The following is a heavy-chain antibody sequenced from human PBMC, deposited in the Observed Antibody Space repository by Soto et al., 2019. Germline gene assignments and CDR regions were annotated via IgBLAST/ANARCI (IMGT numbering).Heavy chain of an antibody. CDR3: ARDRSGWDGGMDV. CDR1: AGSISSGDYY. V-gene: IGHV4-30-4*01. CDR2: IYYRGST. J-gene: IGHJ6*02. Sequence: QVQLQESGPGLVKPSQTLSLTCTVSAGSISSGDYYWSWIRQPPGKGLEWIGYIYYRGSTYYNPSLKSRVTISVDTSKNQFSLQLSSVTAADTAVYYCARDRSGWDGGMDVWGQGTTVTVSS. D-gene: IGHD1-26*01.